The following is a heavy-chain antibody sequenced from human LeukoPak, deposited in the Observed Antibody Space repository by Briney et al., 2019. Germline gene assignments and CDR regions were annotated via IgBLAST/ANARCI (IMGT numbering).Heavy chain of an antibody. Sequence: PGGSLRLSCAASGFTFSSYWMHWARQAPGKGLVWVSRINSDGSSTSYADSVKGRFTISRDNAKNTLYLQMNSLRAEDTAVYYCARDFRWGYYYDSSASQASSDYWGQGTLVTVSS. D-gene: IGHD3-22*01. CDR2: INSDGSST. V-gene: IGHV3-74*01. J-gene: IGHJ4*02. CDR1: GFTFSSYW. CDR3: ARDFRWGYYYDSSASQASSDY.